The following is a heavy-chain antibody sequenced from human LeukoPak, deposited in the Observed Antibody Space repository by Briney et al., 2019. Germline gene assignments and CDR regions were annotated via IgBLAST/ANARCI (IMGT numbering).Heavy chain of an antibody. J-gene: IGHJ4*02. CDR1: GNTFSGSY. CDR2: IDPNSAGTNT. V-gene: IGHV1-2*06. D-gene: IGHD1-1*01. Sequence: GASVRVSCKGSGNTFSGSYVHWVRQAPDQGLEWMGRIDPNSAGTNTNYAQKFQDRVTFTRDASVSAAYMELSRLTTDDTAVYYCARQHWPDKFVDFWGQGTLVTVSS. CDR3: ARQHWPDKFVDF.